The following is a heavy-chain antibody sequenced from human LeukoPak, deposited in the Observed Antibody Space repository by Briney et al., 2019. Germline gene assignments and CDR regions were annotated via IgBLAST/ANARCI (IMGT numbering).Heavy chain of an antibody. CDR3: ARGVRYYYDSSGFGGAFDI. Sequence: GRSLRLSCAASGFTFSSYAMHWVRQAPGKGLEWVAVISYDGSNKYYADSVKGRFTISRDNSKNTLYLQMNSLRAEDTAVYYCARGVRYYYDSSGFGGAFDIWGQGTMVTVSS. D-gene: IGHD3-22*01. V-gene: IGHV3-30*04. CDR1: GFTFSSYA. CDR2: ISYDGSNK. J-gene: IGHJ3*02.